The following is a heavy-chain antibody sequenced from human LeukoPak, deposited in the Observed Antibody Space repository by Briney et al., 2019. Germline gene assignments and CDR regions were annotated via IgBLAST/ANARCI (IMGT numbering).Heavy chain of an antibody. J-gene: IGHJ4*02. CDR3: ARGTYSGYDSSFDY. V-gene: IGHV3-21*01. CDR2: FTAYSGSSI. CDR1: GFTFSSYN. D-gene: IGHD5-12*01. Sequence: GGSLRLSCTASGFTFSSYNMNWVRQAPRKGLEWVSSFTAYSGSSIYYADSVRGRFTISRDNAKNSLYLQINSLRAEDTAVYYCARGTYSGYDSSFDYWGQGTLVTVSS.